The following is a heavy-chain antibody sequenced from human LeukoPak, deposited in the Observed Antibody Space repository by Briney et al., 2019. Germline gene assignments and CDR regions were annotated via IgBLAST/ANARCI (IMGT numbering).Heavy chain of an antibody. Sequence: SETLSLTRADPLGSTSRYYWSSIPQPAEEGLEWIGRIYTSGSTNYNASLKCRVNMSVDPAKSQVSLKLSSVTAADTAVYYCARELRGTDYWGQGTLVTVSS. CDR3: ARELRGTDY. J-gene: IGHJ4*02. CDR2: IYTSGST. CDR1: LGSTSRYY. D-gene: IGHD1-1*01. V-gene: IGHV4-4*07.